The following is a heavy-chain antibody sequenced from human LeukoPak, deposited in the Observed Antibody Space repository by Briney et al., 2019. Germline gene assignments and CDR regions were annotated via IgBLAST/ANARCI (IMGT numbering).Heavy chain of an antibody. CDR1: GFTFSKYW. V-gene: IGHV3-74*01. D-gene: IGHD6-19*01. J-gene: IGHJ4*02. CDR3: ATKQWLAPPPDS. CDR2: INTDGTVT. Sequence: GGSLRLSCAASGFTFSKYWMLWVRQARGKGLESVSRINTDGTVTTYAGSVKGRFTVSRDNADNTMFLQMNSVRDEDTAVYYCATKQWLAPPPDSWGQGTPVTVSS.